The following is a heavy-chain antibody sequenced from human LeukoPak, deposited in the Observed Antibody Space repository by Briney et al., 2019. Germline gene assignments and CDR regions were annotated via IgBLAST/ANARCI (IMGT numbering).Heavy chain of an antibody. V-gene: IGHV4-59*08. CDR1: GGSISSYF. J-gene: IGHJ3*02. D-gene: IGHD6-19*01. CDR3: ARPYSSGWYGAFDI. Sequence: SETLSLTCTVSGGSISSYFWSWIRQPPGKGLEWFGYIYYSVSTNYNPSLKSRVTISVDTSKNQFSLRLSSVTAADTAVYYCARPYSSGWYGAFDIWGQGTMVTVSS. CDR2: IYYSVST.